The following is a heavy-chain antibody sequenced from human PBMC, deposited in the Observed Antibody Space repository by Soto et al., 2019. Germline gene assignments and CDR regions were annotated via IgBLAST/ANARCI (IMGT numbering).Heavy chain of an antibody. V-gene: IGHV1-69*17. CDR1: GGTFTSYA. J-gene: IGHJ4*02. Sequence: QVQLVHSGAEVKKPWSSLKFSCKASGGTFTSYAIYWVRQAPGRGLEWMGGIIPIFGITNSPHGFQGRLTFSADKSTSTGYMEMSGLTAEDTAQYYCVWAPSGEYSFPYWGQGTLVTVSS. D-gene: IGHD2-21*01. CDR2: IIPIFGIT. CDR3: VWAPSGEYSFPY.